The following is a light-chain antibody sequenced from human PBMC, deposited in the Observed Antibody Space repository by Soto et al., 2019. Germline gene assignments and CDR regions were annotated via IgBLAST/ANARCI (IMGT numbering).Light chain of an antibody. V-gene: IGLV2-14*01. J-gene: IGLJ1*01. CDR3: SSYLASGLYV. Sequence: QASRTQPASVSGSPGQSITISCTGTSSDVGGHNYVSWHQHHPGKAPKLIIFEVTHRPSGVSNRFSGSKSGNTASLTISGLQADDEADYYCSSYLASGLYVFGTGTKVTVL. CDR1: SSDVGGHNY. CDR2: EVT.